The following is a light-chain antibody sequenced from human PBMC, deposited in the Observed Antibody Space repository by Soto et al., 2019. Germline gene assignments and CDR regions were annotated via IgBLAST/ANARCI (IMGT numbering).Light chain of an antibody. CDR2: GNN. V-gene: IGLV1-40*01. Sequence: QSVLTKPPSVSGAPGQRVTISCTGSSSNIGAGYDVHWYQQLPGTAPKLLIFGNNNRPSGVPDRFSGSKSGTSASLAITGLQAEDEADYYCQSYDSSLSGWVFGGGTKVTVL. CDR1: SSNIGAGYD. J-gene: IGLJ3*02. CDR3: QSYDSSLSGWV.